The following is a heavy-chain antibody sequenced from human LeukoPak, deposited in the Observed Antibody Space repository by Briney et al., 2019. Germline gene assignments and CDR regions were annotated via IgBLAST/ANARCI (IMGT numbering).Heavy chain of an antibody. Sequence: SETLSLTCTVPGGSLGRGGFYWTWIRQHPVKGLEWFGYIYYTGSTYYNPSLKSRVAIAMDASKNQFSLRLSSVTAADTAVYYCTRAGPHYGSGTGYAFYGMDVWGQGTTVTVAS. D-gene: IGHD3-10*01. V-gene: IGHV4-31*03. J-gene: IGHJ6*02. CDR3: TRAGPHYGSGTGYAFYGMDV. CDR2: IYYTGST. CDR1: GGSLGRGGFY.